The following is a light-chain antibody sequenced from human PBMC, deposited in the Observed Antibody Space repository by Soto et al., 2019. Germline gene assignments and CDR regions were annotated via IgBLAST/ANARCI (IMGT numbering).Light chain of an antibody. J-gene: IGKJ2*01. V-gene: IGKV1-5*01. CDR3: QQYNSPMYT. CDR1: QSISSW. CDR2: DAS. Sequence: IQMTQSPSTLSASVGDRVTITCRASQSISSWLAWYQQKPGKAPKLLIYDASSLESGVPSRFSGSGSGTEFTLTISSLQPDDFATYYCQQYNSPMYTFGQGTKVDIK.